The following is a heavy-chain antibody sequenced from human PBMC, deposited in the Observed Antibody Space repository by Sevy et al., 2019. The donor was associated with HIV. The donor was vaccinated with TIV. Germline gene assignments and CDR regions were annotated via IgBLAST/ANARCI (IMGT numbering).Heavy chain of an antibody. Sequence: SETLSLTCTVSGGSISSSSYYWDWIRQPPGKGLEWIGSIYYSGSTYYNPSLKSRVTISVDTSKNQFSLKLSSVTAADTAVYYCAYTSPVGAAPLQWGNFDIWGQGTMVTVSS. V-gene: IGHV4-39*01. D-gene: IGHD1-26*01. CDR1: GGSISSSSYY. CDR3: AYTSPVGAAPLQWGNFDI. CDR2: IYYSGST. J-gene: IGHJ3*02.